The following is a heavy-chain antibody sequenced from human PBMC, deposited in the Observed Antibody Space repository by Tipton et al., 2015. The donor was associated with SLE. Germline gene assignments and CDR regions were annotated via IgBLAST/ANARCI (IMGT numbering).Heavy chain of an antibody. Sequence: TLSLTCTVSGYSISSDYYWDWIRQPPGKGLEWIGSIYHSGSTYYNPSLKSRVTISVDTSKNQFSLNLTSVTAADTAVYYCARVTAWALDYWGQGTLVTVSS. D-gene: IGHD2-21*02. CDR3: ARVTAWALDY. J-gene: IGHJ4*02. V-gene: IGHV4-38-2*02. CDR1: GYSISSDYY. CDR2: IYHSGST.